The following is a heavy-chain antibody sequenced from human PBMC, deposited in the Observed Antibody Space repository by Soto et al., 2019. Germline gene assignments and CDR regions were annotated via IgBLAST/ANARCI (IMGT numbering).Heavy chain of an antibody. CDR3: ARGKMDIEVAGL. J-gene: IGHJ4*02. CDR2: MNPNNGNA. V-gene: IGHV1-8*01. D-gene: IGHD6-19*01. CDR1: GYTFTSYG. Sequence: ASVKVSCKASGYTFTSYGINWVRRATGQGLEWMAWMNPNNGNAGFAQKFRGRATMTRNTSISTAYMELSSLTSDDTAVYYCARGKMDIEVAGLWGQGTLVTVSS.